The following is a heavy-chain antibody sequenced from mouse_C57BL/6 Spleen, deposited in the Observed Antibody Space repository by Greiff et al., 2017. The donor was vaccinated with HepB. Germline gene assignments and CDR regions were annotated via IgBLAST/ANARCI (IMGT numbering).Heavy chain of an antibody. CDR1: GYTFTSYW. J-gene: IGHJ3*01. CDR3: AIGDGYGSFDY. V-gene: IGHV1-52*01. CDR2: IHPSDSET. Sequence: VQLQQPGAELVRPGSSVKLSCKASGYTFTSYWMHWVKQRPIQGLEWIGNIHPSDSETNYNQKFKDKATLTVDKSSSTAYMQLSSLTSEDSAVYYCAIGDGYGSFDYWGQGTMVTVSA. D-gene: IGHD1-1*01.